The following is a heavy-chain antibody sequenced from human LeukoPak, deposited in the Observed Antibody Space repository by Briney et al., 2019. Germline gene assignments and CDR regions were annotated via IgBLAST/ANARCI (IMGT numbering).Heavy chain of an antibody. CDR1: GFTFSSYG. CDR2: ISYDGSNK. J-gene: IGHJ4*02. Sequence: GGSLRLSCAASGFTFSSYGMHWVRQAPGKGLEWVAVISYDGSNKYYADSVKGRFTISRDNSKNTLYLQMNSLRAEDTALYYCARGGSGSYSDLPAQPWGQGTLVTVSS. D-gene: IGHD1-26*01. CDR3: ARGGSGSYSDLPAQP. V-gene: IGHV3-30*03.